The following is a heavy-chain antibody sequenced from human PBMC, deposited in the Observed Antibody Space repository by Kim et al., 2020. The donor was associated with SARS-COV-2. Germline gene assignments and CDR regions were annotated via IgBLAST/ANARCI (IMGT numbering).Heavy chain of an antibody. J-gene: IGHJ3*02. V-gene: IGHV3-48*04. CDR2: IGSTSRI. CDR3: AREQPGSGTYLDAFNI. Sequence: GGSLRLSCVASGFTFSSYNMNWVRQAPGKGLEWVSYIGSTSRIWYADSVKGRFTISRDNTKNSLYLQMNSLRAEDTAIYYCAREQPGSGTYLDAFNIWGQGTVVTVSS. D-gene: IGHD3-10*01. CDR1: GFTFSSYN.